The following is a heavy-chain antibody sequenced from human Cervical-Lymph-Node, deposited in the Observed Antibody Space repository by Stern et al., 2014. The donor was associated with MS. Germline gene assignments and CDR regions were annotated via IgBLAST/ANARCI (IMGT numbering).Heavy chain of an antibody. D-gene: IGHD5-24*01. CDR1: GYTFNSYW. Sequence: VQLVQSGAEGKKPGESLKISCKGSGYTFNSYWIGWVRQTPGKGLEWMGIIHPGDSDIRYSLSFQGQVIISADKSISTAYLQWSGLKASDTAIYYCVRHEIDYNYPYFDSWGQGTLVTVSS. CDR2: IHPGDSDI. V-gene: IGHV5-51*01. CDR3: VRHEIDYNYPYFDS. J-gene: IGHJ4*02.